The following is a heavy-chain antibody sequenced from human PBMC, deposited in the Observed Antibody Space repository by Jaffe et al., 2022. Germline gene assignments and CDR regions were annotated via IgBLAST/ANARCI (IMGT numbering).Heavy chain of an antibody. V-gene: IGHV3-30*02. J-gene: IGHJ4*02. CDR1: GFTFSSYG. Sequence: QVQLVESGGGLVQPGGSLRLSCAASGFTFSSYGMHWVRQAPGKGLEWVAFIRYDGSNKYYADSVKGRFTISRDNSKNTLYLQMNSLRAEDTAVYYCAKNPVFGAYFDYWGQGTLVTVSS. D-gene: IGHD3-10*01. CDR2: IRYDGSNK. CDR3: AKNPVFGAYFDY.